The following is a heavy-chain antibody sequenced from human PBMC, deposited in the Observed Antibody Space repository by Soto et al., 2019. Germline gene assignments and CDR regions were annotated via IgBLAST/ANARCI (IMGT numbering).Heavy chain of an antibody. CDR3: ARGGSATMDV. V-gene: IGHV1-69*13. Sequence: SVKGYCKASGGTFSSYAISWVRQAPGQGLEWMGGIIPIFGTANYAQKFQGRVTITADESTSTAYMELSSLRSEDTAVYYCARGGSATMDVWGQGTTVTVSS. CDR2: IIPIFGTA. J-gene: IGHJ6*02. CDR1: GGTFSSYA. D-gene: IGHD2-2*01.